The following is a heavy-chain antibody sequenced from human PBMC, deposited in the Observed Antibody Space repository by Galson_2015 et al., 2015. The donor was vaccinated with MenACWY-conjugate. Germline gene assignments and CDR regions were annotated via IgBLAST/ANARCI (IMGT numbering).Heavy chain of an antibody. CDR1: GYTFTNYA. D-gene: IGHD1-26*01. CDR3: VREREPLPTAVPIGRFDY. J-gene: IGHJ4*02. CDR2: SNTNTGNQ. V-gene: IGHV7-4-1*02. Sequence: SVKACCKASGYTFTNYAINWVRQRAGQGLEWLGWSNTNTGNQADALAFTGRIVFSLDTSVSTAYLQISSLEAEDAAVYYCVREREPLPTAVPIGRFDYWGQGTLVTVSS.